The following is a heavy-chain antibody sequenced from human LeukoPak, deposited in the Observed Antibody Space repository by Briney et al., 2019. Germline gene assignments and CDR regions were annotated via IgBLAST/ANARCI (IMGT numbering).Heavy chain of an antibody. CDR1: GGTFSSYA. J-gene: IGHJ4*02. D-gene: IGHD5-24*01. CDR3: ASLWMATVPFDY. V-gene: IGHV1-69*13. Sequence: ASVKVSCKASGGTFSSYAISWVRQAPGQGLEWMGGIIPTFGTANYAQKFQGRVTITADESTSTAYMELSSLRSEDTAVYYCASLWMATVPFDYWGQGTLVTVSS. CDR2: IIPTFGTA.